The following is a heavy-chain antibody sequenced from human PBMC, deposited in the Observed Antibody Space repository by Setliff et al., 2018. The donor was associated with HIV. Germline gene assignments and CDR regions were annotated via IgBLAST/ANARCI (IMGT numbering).Heavy chain of an antibody. V-gene: IGHV4-39*07. CDR1: GASISSTSYY. CDR3: ARDRGSSSDYYYYGMDV. D-gene: IGHD6-6*01. J-gene: IGHJ6*02. CDR2: IYYDGST. Sequence: PSETLSLTCTVSGASISSTSYYWGWIRQPPGKGLEWIGSIYYDGSTYYNPSLKSRVTILGDTSKNQFSLKLRSVTAADTAVYYCARDRGSSSDYYYYGMDVWGQGTTVTVSS.